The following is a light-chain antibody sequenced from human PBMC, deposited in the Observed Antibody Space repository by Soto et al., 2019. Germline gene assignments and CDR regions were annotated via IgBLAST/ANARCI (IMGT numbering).Light chain of an antibody. J-gene: IGLJ1*01. V-gene: IGLV3-21*02. CDR3: QVWDSRSDHYV. Sequence: SYELTQPPSVSVAPGQTARITCGGNNIGSKSVHWYQQSPGQAPVLVVYADSDRPSGIPERFSGSNSGNTATLTISRVEAGDEADYYCQVWDSRSDHYVFGTGTKLTVL. CDR2: ADS. CDR1: NIGSKS.